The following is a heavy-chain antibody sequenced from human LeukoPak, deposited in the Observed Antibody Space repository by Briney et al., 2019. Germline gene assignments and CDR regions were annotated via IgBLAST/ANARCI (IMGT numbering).Heavy chain of an antibody. CDR1: GGTFSSYT. CDR2: IIPILGIA. CDR3: AETYCGGDCYSAADYYYYMDV. D-gene: IGHD2-21*01. Sequence: VASVKVSCKASGGTFSSYTISWVRQAPGQGLEWMGRIIPILGIANYAQKFQGRVTITADKPTSTAYMELSSLRSEDTAVYYCAETYCGGDCYSAADYYYYMDVWGKGTTVTVSS. J-gene: IGHJ6*03. V-gene: IGHV1-69*02.